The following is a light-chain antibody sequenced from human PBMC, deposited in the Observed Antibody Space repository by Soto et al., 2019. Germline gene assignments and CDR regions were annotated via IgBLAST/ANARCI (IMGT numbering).Light chain of an antibody. V-gene: IGKV3D-20*02. Sequence: EIVLTQSPGTLSLSQGESATLSCRASQRISSSFLAWYRQTPGQAPRLLIYHASSRATGIPDRFSGSGSGTDFTLTISSLEPEDFAVYYCQQRSNWPPLTFGGGTKVDI. CDR1: QRISSSF. CDR2: HAS. CDR3: QQRSNWPPLT. J-gene: IGKJ4*01.